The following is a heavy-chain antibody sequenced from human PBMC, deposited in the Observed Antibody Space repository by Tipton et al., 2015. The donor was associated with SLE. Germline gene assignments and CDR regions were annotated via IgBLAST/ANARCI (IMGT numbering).Heavy chain of an antibody. CDR3: ARDTLAVAGTAYYYYMDV. D-gene: IGHD6-19*01. J-gene: IGHJ6*03. CDR2: TYYRSKWYN. V-gene: IGHV6-1*01. CDR1: GDSVSSNSAA. Sequence: GLVKPSQTLSLSCAISGDSVSSNSAAWNWIRQSPSRGLEWLGRTYYRSKWYNDYAVSVKSRITINPDTSKNQFSLKLSSVTAADTAVYYCARDTLAVAGTAYYYYMDVWGKGTTVTVSS.